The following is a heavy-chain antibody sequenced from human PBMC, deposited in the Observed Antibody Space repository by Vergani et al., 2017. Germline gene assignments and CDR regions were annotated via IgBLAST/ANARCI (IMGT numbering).Heavy chain of an antibody. Sequence: QVQLVQSGAEVKKPGASVKVSCKASGYSFTGYYMYWVRQAPGQGLEWMGWINPNSGGTNYAQKFQGRVTMTRDTSISTAYMELSRLRSDDTAVYYCARSCSGGSRRGRWFDPWGQGTLVTVSS. CDR3: ARSCSGGSRRGRWFDP. D-gene: IGHD2-15*01. J-gene: IGHJ5*02. V-gene: IGHV1-2*02. CDR1: GYSFTGYY. CDR2: INPNSGGT.